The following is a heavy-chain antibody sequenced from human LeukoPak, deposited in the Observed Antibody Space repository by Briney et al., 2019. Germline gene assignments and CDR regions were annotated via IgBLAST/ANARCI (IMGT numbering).Heavy chain of an antibody. V-gene: IGHV4-59*08. CDR2: IYYSGST. J-gene: IGHJ6*02. CDR3: ARLGMNYYYGMDV. CDR1: GGSISSYY. D-gene: IGHD7-27*01. Sequence: PSETLSLTCTVSGGSISSYYWSRIRQPPEKGLEWIGYIYYSGSTNYNPSLKSRVTISVDTSKNQFSLKLSSVTAADTAVYYCARLGMNYYYGMDVWGQGTTVTVSS.